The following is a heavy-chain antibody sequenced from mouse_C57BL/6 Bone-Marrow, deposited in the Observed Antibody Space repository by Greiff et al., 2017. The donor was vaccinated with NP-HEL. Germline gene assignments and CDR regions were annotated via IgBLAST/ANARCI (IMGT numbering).Heavy chain of an antibody. CDR2: ISYDGSN. Sequence: LVESGPGLVKPSQSLSLTCSVTGYSITSGYYWNWIRQFPGNKLEWMGYISYDGSNNYNPSLKNRISITRDTSKNQFFLKLNSVTTEDTATYYCAREGRGYAMDYWGQGTSVTVSS. CDR1: GYSITSGYY. CDR3: AREGRGYAMDY. J-gene: IGHJ4*01. V-gene: IGHV3-6*01. D-gene: IGHD3-3*01.